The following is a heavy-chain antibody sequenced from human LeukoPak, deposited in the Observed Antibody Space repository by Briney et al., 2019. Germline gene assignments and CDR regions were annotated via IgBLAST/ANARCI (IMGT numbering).Heavy chain of an antibody. CDR3: ARGHYYYYYMDV. J-gene: IGHJ6*03. CDR2: INSDGSST. CDR1: GFTFSTYW. V-gene: IGHV3-74*01. Sequence: PGGSLRLSCAASGFTFSTYWMHWVRQAPGKGLVWVSRINSDGSSTSYADSVKGRFTISRDNAKNTLYLQMNSLRAEDTAVYYCARGHYYYYYMDVWGKGTTVTVSS.